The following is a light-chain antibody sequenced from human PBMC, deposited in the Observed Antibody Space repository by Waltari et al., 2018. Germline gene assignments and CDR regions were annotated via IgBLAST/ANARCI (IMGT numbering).Light chain of an antibody. CDR3: ASYAGSRYV. J-gene: IGLJ1*01. V-gene: IGLV2-8*01. CDR2: EVS. CDR1: SSDVGGYNY. Sequence: QSALTQPPSASGSPGQSVTISCTGTSSDVGGYNYVSWYQQHPGNVPKLMIYEVSKRPSGVPVLFSCSMSGNPASLTVSGLQAGDEADYYCASYAGSRYVFGTGTKVTVL.